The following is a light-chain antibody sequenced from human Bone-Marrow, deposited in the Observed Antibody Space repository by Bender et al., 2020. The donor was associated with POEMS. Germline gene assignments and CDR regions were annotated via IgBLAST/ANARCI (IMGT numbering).Light chain of an antibody. Sequence: QSVLTQPPSASGTPGQRVTISCSGSNSNIGTNAVNWYQQFPGTAPQPLIYSDNERPSGVPDRFYAFKSGTSASLAISGLQSEDEADYYCAAWDAGLSGGVFGGGTKLTVL. V-gene: IGLV1-44*01. CDR3: AAWDAGLSGGV. J-gene: IGLJ3*02. CDR2: SDN. CDR1: NSNIGTNA.